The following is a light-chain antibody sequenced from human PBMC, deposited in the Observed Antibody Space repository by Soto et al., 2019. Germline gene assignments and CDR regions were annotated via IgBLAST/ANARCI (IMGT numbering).Light chain of an antibody. CDR2: GAS. J-gene: IGKJ2*01. Sequence: EIVLTQSPGTLSLSPGETAALSCRASQTLTYSDLAWYQQKPGQAPRLLIYGASNRASAIPVKFSGSGSVTDFTLTISSLEPEDFAVYYCQYYGASPYAFGQGTKLQIK. V-gene: IGKV3-20*01. CDR3: QYYGASPYA. CDR1: QTLTYSD.